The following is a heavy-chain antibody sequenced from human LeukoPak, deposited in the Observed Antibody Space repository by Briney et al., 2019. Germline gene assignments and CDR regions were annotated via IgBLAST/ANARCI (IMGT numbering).Heavy chain of an antibody. D-gene: IGHD2-2*01. Sequence: GGSLRLSCAASGFTFSSYWMSWVRPAPGKGLGWVANIMQDGSEKYYVYSEKGRFTISRDNAKNSLYLQMNSLRAEDTPVYDCAREFRYWSSTSCPTEDAFDIWGQETMVTVS. CDR1: GFTFSSYW. CDR3: AREFRYWSSTSCPTEDAFDI. J-gene: IGHJ3*02. V-gene: IGHV3-7*01. CDR2: IMQDGSEK.